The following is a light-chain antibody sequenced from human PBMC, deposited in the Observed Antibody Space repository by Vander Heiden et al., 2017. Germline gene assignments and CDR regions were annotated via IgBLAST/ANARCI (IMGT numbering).Light chain of an antibody. V-gene: IGKV3-20*01. CDR3: QQYGSAPRT. J-gene: IGKJ1*01. Sequence: EIVLTPSPGTLSLSPGERATLSSRASQSVSSSYLAWYQQKPGQAPRLLIYGASSRATGIPDRFSGSGSGTDFTLTISRLEPEDFAVYYCQQYGSAPRTFGQGTKVEIK. CDR1: QSVSSSY. CDR2: GAS.